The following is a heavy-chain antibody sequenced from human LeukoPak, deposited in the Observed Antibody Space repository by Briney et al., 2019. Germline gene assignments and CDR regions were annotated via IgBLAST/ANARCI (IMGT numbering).Heavy chain of an antibody. CDR2: LSSSGGTI. CDR3: ARRGSGYGQFDY. CDR1: RFTFTAYS. V-gene: IGHV3-48*04. Sequence: GGSLRLSCAASRFTFTAYSMNWVRQAPGKGLEWVSYLSSSGGTIDYADSVKGRFTISRDNAKNSLYLQMNSLRAEDTAVYYCARRGSGYGQFDYWGQGTLVTVSS. D-gene: IGHD5-12*01. J-gene: IGHJ4*02.